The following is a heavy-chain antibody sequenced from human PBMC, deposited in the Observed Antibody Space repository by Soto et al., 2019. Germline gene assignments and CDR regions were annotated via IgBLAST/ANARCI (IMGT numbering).Heavy chain of an antibody. D-gene: IGHD3-10*01. CDR1: GYTFTSYS. Sequence: ASVKVSCKASGYTFTSYSISWVRQAPGQGLEWMGWISAYNGNTNYAQKLQGRVTMTTDTSTSTAYMELRSLRSDDTAVYYCARGRSHYYGSGSYPEPFDYWGQGTLVTVSS. CDR3: ARGRSHYYGSGSYPEPFDY. V-gene: IGHV1-18*01. CDR2: ISAYNGNT. J-gene: IGHJ4*02.